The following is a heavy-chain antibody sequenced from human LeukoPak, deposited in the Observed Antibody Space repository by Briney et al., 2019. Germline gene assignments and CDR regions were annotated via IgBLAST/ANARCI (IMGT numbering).Heavy chain of an antibody. CDR1: GYTFTGYY. J-gene: IGHJ4*02. D-gene: IGHD2-2*01. CDR2: INPNSGGT. CDR3: ARGPLGYCSSTSCQSFDY. V-gene: IGHV1-2*02. Sequence: ASVKVSCKASGYTFTGYYMHWVRQAPGQGLEWMGWINPNSGGTNYAQKFQGRVTMTRDTSISTAYMELSRLRSDDTAVYYCARGPLGYCSSTSCQSFDYWGQGTLVTVSS.